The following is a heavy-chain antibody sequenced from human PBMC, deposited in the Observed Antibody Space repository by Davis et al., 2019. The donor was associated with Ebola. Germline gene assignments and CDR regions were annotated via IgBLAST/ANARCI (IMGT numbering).Heavy chain of an antibody. J-gene: IGHJ4*02. CDR2: ISASGNTI. Sequence: GESLKISCAASGSFSDYSMNWVRQAPGKGLEWISWISASGNTIYYADAVRGRFTISRDNDKNTLYLQMNSLRAEDTGIYYCTRVTGYDKPIEYWGQGTLVTVSS. CDR1: GSFSDYS. CDR3: TRVTGYDKPIEY. D-gene: IGHD5-12*01. V-gene: IGHV3-69-1*02.